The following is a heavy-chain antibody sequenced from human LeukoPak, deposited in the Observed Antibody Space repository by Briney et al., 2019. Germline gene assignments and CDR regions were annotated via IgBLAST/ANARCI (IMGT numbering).Heavy chain of an antibody. CDR3: ARDLRGLPFDY. CDR1: EFTFSSYT. CDR2: ISSTSSYI. D-gene: IGHD3/OR15-3a*01. Sequence: PGGSLRLSCTASEFTFSSYTMNWVRQAPGKGLEWVSSISSTSSYIYYAASVKGRFTISRDNAKYSLYLQMNSLRAEDTAVYYCARDLRGLPFDYWGQGTLVTVSS. V-gene: IGHV3-21*01. J-gene: IGHJ4*02.